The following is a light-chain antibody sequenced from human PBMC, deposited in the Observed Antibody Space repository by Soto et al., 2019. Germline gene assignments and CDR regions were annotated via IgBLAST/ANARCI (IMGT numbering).Light chain of an antibody. Sequence: EIVLTQSPATLSLSPGERATLYCRASQSVSSYLAWYQQKPGQAPRLLIYDASNGATGIPARFSGSGSGTDFTLTISSLEPEDFAVYYCQQRSNWPSITFGQGTRLEIK. CDR3: QQRSNWPSIT. CDR1: QSVSSY. V-gene: IGKV3-11*01. CDR2: DAS. J-gene: IGKJ5*01.